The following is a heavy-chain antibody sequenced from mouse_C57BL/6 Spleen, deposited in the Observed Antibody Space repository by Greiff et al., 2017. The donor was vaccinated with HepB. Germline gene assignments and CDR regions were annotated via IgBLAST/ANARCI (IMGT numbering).Heavy chain of an antibody. Sequence: EVMLVESGEGLVKPGGSLKLSCAASGFTFSSYAMSWVRQTPEKRLEWVAYISSGGDYIYYADTVKGRFTISRDNARNTLYLQMSSLKSEDTAMYYCTRVSYGSSLEAMDYWGQGTSVTVSS. D-gene: IGHD1-1*01. J-gene: IGHJ4*01. CDR2: ISSGGDYI. CDR3: TRVSYGSSLEAMDY. CDR1: GFTFSSYA. V-gene: IGHV5-9-1*02.